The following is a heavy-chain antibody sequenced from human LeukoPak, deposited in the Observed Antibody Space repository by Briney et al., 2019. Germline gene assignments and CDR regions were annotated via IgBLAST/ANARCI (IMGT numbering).Heavy chain of an antibody. CDR2: INHSGST. Sequence: SETLSLTCAVYGGSFSGYYWCWIRQPPGKGLEWIGEINHSGSTNYNPSLKSRVTISVDTSKNQFSLKLSSVTAADTAVYYCATLPTKHCSGGSCYPNPGYWGQGTLVTVSS. CDR1: GGSFSGYY. V-gene: IGHV4-34*01. J-gene: IGHJ4*02. CDR3: ATLPTKHCSGGSCYPNPGY. D-gene: IGHD2-15*01.